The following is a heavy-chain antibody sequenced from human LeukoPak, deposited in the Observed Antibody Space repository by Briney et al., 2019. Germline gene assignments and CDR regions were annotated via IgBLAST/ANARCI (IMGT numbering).Heavy chain of an antibody. CDR3: ARQRILAGPFGY. CDR1: GDSISSSDSY. J-gene: IGHJ4*02. D-gene: IGHD6-13*01. V-gene: IGHV4-39*01. Sequence: PSETLSLTCTVSGDSISSSDSYRGWIRQPPGKGLEWIGSLYYSRSTYYNPSLKSRVTISVDTSKNQFSLKLSSVTAADTAVYYCARQRILAGPFGYWGQGTLVTVSS. CDR2: LYYSRST.